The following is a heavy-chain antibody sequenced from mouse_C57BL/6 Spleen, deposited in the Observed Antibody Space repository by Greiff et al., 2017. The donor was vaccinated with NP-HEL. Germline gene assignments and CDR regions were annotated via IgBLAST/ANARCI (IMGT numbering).Heavy chain of an antibody. V-gene: IGHV1-82*01. J-gene: IGHJ3*01. CDR2: IYPGDGDT. Sequence: QVQLQQSGPELVKPGASVKISCKASGYAFSSSWMNWVKQRPGQGLEWIGRIYPGDGDTNYNGKFKGKATLTADKSSSTAYMQLSSLTAEDSAVYCCERCDGYDGFAYWGQGTLVTVSA. CDR1: GYAFSSSW. CDR3: ERCDGYDGFAY. D-gene: IGHD2-2*01.